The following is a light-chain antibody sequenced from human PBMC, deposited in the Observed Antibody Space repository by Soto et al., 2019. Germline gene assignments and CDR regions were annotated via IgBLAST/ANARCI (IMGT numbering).Light chain of an antibody. Sequence: EIVMTQSPATLSVSPGERATLSCRASQSISSNLAWYQQKPGQAPRLLIYGASTRATGIPARFSGSGSGTEFTLTISGLQSEDFAVYYCQQYNNWPLTFGGGTKVEIK. V-gene: IGKV3-15*01. J-gene: IGKJ4*01. CDR3: QQYNNWPLT. CDR1: QSISSN. CDR2: GAS.